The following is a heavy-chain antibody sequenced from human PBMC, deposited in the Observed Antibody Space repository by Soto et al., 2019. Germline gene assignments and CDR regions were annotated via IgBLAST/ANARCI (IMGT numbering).Heavy chain of an antibody. CDR1: GFTFRRYG. V-gene: IGHV3-33*01. D-gene: IGHD2-2*01. J-gene: IGHJ6*02. CDR2: IWVDGRKK. Sequence: QMQLVESGGGVVQPGRSLRLSCAASGFTFRRYGIHWVRQAPGKGLEWVALIWVDGRKKYYVDSVKGRFAVSRDNSKNTLYLQMNILRVEDTAVYYFARDRLVPYGYGMDVWGQGTTVTVSS. CDR3: ARDRLVPYGYGMDV.